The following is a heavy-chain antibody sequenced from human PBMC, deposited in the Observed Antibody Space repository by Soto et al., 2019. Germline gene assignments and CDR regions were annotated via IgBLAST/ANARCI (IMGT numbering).Heavy chain of an antibody. CDR1: GFTFSSYG. V-gene: IGHV3-30*18. J-gene: IGHJ6*02. Sequence: QVQLVESGGGVVQPGRSLRLSCAASGFTFSSYGMHWVRQAPGKGLEWVAVISYDGSNKYYADSVKGRFTISRDNSKNTLYLQMNSVRAEDTAVYYCAKDAPDYYDSSGYYSYGMDVWGQGTTVTVSS. CDR2: ISYDGSNK. D-gene: IGHD3-22*01. CDR3: AKDAPDYYDSSGYYSYGMDV.